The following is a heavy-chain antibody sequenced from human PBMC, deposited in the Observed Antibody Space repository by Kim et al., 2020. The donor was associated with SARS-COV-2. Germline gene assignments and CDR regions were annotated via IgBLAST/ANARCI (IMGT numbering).Heavy chain of an antibody. J-gene: IGHJ4*02. V-gene: IGHV3-23*01. CDR3: AKDRTVDTAMAKYNFDY. CDR1: GFTFSSYA. CDR2: ISGSGGST. Sequence: GGSLRLSCAASGFTFSSYAMSWVRQAPGKGLEWVSAISGSGGSTYYADSVKGRFTISRDNSKNTLYLQMNSLRAEDTAVYYCAKDRTVDTAMAKYNFDYWGQGTLVTVSS. D-gene: IGHD5-18*01.